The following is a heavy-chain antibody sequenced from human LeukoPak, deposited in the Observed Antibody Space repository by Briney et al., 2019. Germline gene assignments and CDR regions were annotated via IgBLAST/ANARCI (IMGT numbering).Heavy chain of an antibody. CDR1: GHSFSSGLY. J-gene: IGHJ4*02. V-gene: IGHV4-38-2*01. D-gene: IGHD2-15*01. Sequence: PSETLSLTCAVSGHSFSSGLYWGWIRQPPGKGLEYIGSIYHSGTTYYNPSLKSRATISLDTSKNQFSLRLRSVTAADTAVYYCPRLVTGGYFDYWGQGTLVTVSS. CDR3: PRLVTGGYFDY. CDR2: IYHSGTT.